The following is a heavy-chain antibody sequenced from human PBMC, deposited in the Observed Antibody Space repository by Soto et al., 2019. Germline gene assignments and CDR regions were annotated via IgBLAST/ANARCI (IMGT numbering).Heavy chain of an antibody. CDR3: ARHIVSGGSSSWKRFDY. CDR1: GYSFTSYW. Sequence: GESLKISCKGSGYSFTSYWIGWVRQMPGKGLEWMGIIYPGDSDTRYSPSFQGQVTISADKSISTAYLQWSSLKASDTAMYYCARHIVSGGSSSWKRFDYWGQGTLVTVSS. V-gene: IGHV5-51*01. D-gene: IGHD6-13*01. CDR2: IYPGDSDT. J-gene: IGHJ4*02.